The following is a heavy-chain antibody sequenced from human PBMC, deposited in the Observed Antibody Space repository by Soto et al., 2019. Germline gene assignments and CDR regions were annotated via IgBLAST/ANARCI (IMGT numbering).Heavy chain of an antibody. V-gene: IGHV4-31*03. Sequence: QVQLQESGPGLVKPSQTLSLTCTVSGGSISSGGYYWSWIRQHPGKGLEWIGYIYYSGSTYYNPSLKSRVTISVDTSKNQFSLKLSSMTAADTAVYYCARDVAVAGTPYYFDYWGQGTLVTVSS. J-gene: IGHJ4*02. CDR2: IYYSGST. D-gene: IGHD6-19*01. CDR1: GGSISSGGYY. CDR3: ARDVAVAGTPYYFDY.